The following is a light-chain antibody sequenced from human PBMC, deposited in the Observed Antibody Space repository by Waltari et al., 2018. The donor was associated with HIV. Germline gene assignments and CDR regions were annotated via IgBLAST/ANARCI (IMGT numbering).Light chain of an antibody. CDR3: QVWDRSYKEAV. Sequence: VLTQASSVSVAPGQTATSACGDFGKCRVRWYRQKPGRAPDLVVCDDTDRFSGTPARMSGANSGNRATLTISSVEAGDEAVYYCQVWDRSYKEAVFGGGT. J-gene: IGLJ2*01. V-gene: IGLV3-21*02. CDR2: DDT. CDR1: FGKCR.